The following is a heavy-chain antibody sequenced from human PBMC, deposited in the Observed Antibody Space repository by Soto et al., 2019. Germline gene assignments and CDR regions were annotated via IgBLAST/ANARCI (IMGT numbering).Heavy chain of an antibody. CDR3: ARLIGDSWLDS. J-gene: IGHJ5*01. Sequence: SQTLSLTCAISGDSVSTNSATWDWIRQSPSRGLEWLGRTYYRSMWYTDYAVSVNGRITINPDTSNNQLSLQLSSVTPDDTAVYYCARLIGDSWLDSWGQGTLVTSPQ. D-gene: IGHD2-8*01. V-gene: IGHV6-1*01. CDR2: TYYRSMWYT. CDR1: GDSVSTNSAT.